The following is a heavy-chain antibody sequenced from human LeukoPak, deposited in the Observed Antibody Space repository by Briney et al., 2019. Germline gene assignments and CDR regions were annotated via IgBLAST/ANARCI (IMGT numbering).Heavy chain of an antibody. V-gene: IGHV3-43*01. J-gene: IGHJ4*02. CDR2: ISWDGGST. CDR3: VKDYGSGNYFFDY. Sequence: GGSLRLSCAASGFTFDDYTMHWVRQAPGKGLEWVSLISWDGGSTYYADSVKGRFTISRDNSKNSLYLQMNSLRTEDTAFYYCVKDYGSGNYFFDYWGQGTLVTVSS. D-gene: IGHD3-10*01. CDR1: GFTFDDYT.